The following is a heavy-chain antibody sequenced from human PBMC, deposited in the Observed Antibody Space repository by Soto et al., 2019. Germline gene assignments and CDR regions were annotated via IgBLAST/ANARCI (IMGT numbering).Heavy chain of an antibody. CDR3: AKERGRNRNFSMVV. CDR1: GLTFSDYG. D-gene: IGHD1-1*01. J-gene: IGHJ6*02. Sequence: GGSLRLSYVVSGLTFSDYGFHWVRQAPGKGLDWVAAISYDGSFVYYADSVRGRFTISRDNSRNTLDLQMNTLRHEDTAVYYCAKERGRNRNFSMVVWGQGTSVT. V-gene: IGHV3-30*18. CDR2: ISYDGSFV.